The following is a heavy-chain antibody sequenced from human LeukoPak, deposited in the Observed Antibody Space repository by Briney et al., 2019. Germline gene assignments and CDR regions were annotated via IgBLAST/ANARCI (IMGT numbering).Heavy chain of an antibody. CDR1: GGSDSGGSYY. CDR2: IYYSGST. D-gene: IGHD6-13*01. J-gene: IGHJ4*02. V-gene: IGHV4-61*01. CDR3: ARGRGSSSWYYFDY. Sequence: SETLSLTCTVSGGSDSGGSYYWSWIRQPPGEGLEWIGYIYYSGSTNYNPSLKSRVTISVDTSKNQFSLKLSSVTAADTAVYYCARGRGSSSWYYFDYWGQGTLVTVSS.